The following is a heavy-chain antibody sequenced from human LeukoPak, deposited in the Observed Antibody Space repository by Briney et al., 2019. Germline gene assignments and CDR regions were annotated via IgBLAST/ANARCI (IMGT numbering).Heavy chain of an antibody. D-gene: IGHD5-24*01. CDR2: IYPGDSDT. Sequence: GESLKISCKGSGYSFITYWIGWVRQMPGKGLEWMGIIYPGDSDTRCSPSFQGQVTISADKSINTAYLQWSSLKASDTAMYYCATFRDGYNSQAFDIWGQGTMVTVSS. J-gene: IGHJ3*02. CDR3: ATFRDGYNSQAFDI. V-gene: IGHV5-51*01. CDR1: GYSFITYW.